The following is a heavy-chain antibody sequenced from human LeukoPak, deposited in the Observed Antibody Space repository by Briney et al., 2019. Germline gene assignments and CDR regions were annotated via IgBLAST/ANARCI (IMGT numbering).Heavy chain of an antibody. V-gene: IGHV1-18*01. J-gene: IGHJ4*02. D-gene: IGHD3-3*02. CDR1: GYTFTSYG. CDR3: ARDMPKATLHFWSGPRLLSDEASRLDY. CDR2: ISAYNGNT. Sequence: ASVKVSCKASGYTFTSYGISWVRQAPGQGLEWMGWISAYNGNTNYAQKLQGRVTMTTDTSTSTAYMELRSLRSDDTAVYYCARDMPKATLHFWSGPRLLSDEASRLDYWGQGTLVTVSS.